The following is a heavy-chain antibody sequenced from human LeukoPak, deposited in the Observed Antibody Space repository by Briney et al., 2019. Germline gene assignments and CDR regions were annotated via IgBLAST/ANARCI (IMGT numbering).Heavy chain of an antibody. D-gene: IGHD3-9*01. CDR3: AREIYDILTGYYHFDY. J-gene: IGHJ4*02. CDR1: GFTVSSNY. V-gene: IGHV3-33*08. Sequence: GSLRLSCAASGFTVSSNYMSWVRQAPGKGLEWVAVIWYDGSNKYYADSVKGRFTISRDNSKNTLYLQMNSLRAEDTAVYYCAREIYDILTGYYHFDYWGQGTLVTVSS. CDR2: IWYDGSNK.